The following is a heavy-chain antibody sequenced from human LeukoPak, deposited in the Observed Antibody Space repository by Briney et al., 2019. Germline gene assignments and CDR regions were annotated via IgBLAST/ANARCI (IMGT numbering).Heavy chain of an antibody. CDR2: ISGDGGAT. CDR1: EFTFSIYA. D-gene: IGHD2-2*01. J-gene: IGHJ4*02. V-gene: IGHV3-23*01. Sequence: GGSLRLSCAASEFTFSIYAMSWVRQAPGKGLEWVSAISGDGGATHYADSVKGRFTISRDNFKNTLYLQMSSLRAEDTAVYYCAKAGLGRYCSSTSCYGYWGQGTLVTVSS. CDR3: AKAGLGRYCSSTSCYGY.